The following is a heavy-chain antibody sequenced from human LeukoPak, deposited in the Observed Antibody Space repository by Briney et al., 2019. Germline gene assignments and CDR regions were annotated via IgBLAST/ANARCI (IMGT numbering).Heavy chain of an antibody. Sequence: ASETLSPTCTVSGSISSYYWSWIRQPPGKGLEWIGYIYTSGSTNYNPTLKSRVTISVDTSKNQFSLDLSSVTAADTAVYYCARQKCTSTSCLTKNAFDIWGQGTMVTVSS. CDR2: IYTSGST. CDR1: GSISSYY. CDR3: ARQKCTSTSCLTKNAFDI. J-gene: IGHJ3*02. V-gene: IGHV4-4*09. D-gene: IGHD2-2*01.